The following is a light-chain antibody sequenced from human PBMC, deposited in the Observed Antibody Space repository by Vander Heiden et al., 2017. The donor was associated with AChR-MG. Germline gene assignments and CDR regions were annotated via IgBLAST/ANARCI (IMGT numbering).Light chain of an antibody. CDR1: QSVLYSSNNKNY. V-gene: IGKV4-1*01. J-gene: IGKJ4*01. CDR3: QQYYSTPPT. Sequence: DFVMTQSPDSLSVSLCERATINCKSSQSVLYSSNNKNYLAWYQQKPGQPPKLLIYWASTRESGVPDRFSGSGSGTDFTLTISSLQAEDVAVYYCQQYYSTPPTFGGGTKVEIK. CDR2: WAS.